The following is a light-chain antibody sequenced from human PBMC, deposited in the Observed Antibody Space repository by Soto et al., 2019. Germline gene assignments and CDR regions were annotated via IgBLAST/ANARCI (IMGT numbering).Light chain of an antibody. J-gene: IGKJ4*01. V-gene: IGKV1D-16*01. Sequence: DVQMTQSPSSLSASVGDRVTITCRASQDINSYLAWYQQKPGNAPKSLIYAASSLQTGVPSRFSGSESETDFTLTISTLQPEDSATYYCQQYNIYPLTFGGGTKVEIK. CDR3: QQYNIYPLT. CDR2: AAS. CDR1: QDINSY.